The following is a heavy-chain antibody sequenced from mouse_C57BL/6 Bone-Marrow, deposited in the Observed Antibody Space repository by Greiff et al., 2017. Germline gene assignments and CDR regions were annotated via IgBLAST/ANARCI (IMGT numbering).Heavy chain of an antibody. V-gene: IGHV1-74*01. D-gene: IGHD1-1*01. CDR2: IHPSDSDT. CDR3: ARDYYGSYYYAMDY. Sequence: QVQLQQPGAELVKPGASVKVSCKASGYTFTSYWMHWVKQRPGQGLEWIGRIHPSDSDTNYNQKFKGKATLTVDKSSSTAYMQLSSLTSEDSAVYYCARDYYGSYYYAMDYWGQGTSVTVSS. J-gene: IGHJ4*01. CDR1: GYTFTSYW.